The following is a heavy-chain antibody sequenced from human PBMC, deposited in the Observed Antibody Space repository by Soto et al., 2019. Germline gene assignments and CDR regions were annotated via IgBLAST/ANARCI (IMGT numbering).Heavy chain of an antibody. V-gene: IGHV3-30-3*01. CDR3: ARERVDSNYRLMDV. D-gene: IGHD4-4*01. J-gene: IGHJ6*02. Sequence: QVQLVESGGGVVQPGRSLRLSCAASGFIFSTYAMHWVRQAPGKGLEWVAFISYDRSNKYYADSVKGRFTISRDNYKDTLYLQMNGLRAEGTAVYYCARERVDSNYRLMDVWGQGTTVTVSS. CDR1: GFIFSTYA. CDR2: ISYDRSNK.